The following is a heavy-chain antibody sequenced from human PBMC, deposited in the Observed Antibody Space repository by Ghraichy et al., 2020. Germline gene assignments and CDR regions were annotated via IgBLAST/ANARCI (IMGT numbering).Heavy chain of an antibody. CDR3: ARGWMIVVVTKFDP. J-gene: IGHJ5*02. CDR2: INHSGST. D-gene: IGHD3-22*01. Sequence: SETLSLTCAVYGGSFSGYYWSWIRQPPGKGLEWIGEINHSGSTNYNPSLKSRVTISVDTSKNQFSLKLSSVTAADTAVYYCARGWMIVVVTKFDPWGQGTLVTVSS. CDR1: GGSFSGYY. V-gene: IGHV4-34*01.